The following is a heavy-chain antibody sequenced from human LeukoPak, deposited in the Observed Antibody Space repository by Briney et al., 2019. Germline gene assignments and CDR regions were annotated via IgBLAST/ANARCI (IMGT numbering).Heavy chain of an antibody. CDR1: GFSFSSYS. D-gene: IGHD6-6*01. CDR2: ISSTSSYI. V-gene: IGHV3-21*01. Sequence: GGSLRLSCAASGFSFSSYSMNWVRQAPGKGLEWVSSISSTSSYIYYADSVKGRFTISRDNAKNSLFLQVNSLRAEDTAVYYCARDAGSSGYFDYWGQGTLVTVSS. CDR3: ARDAGSSGYFDY. J-gene: IGHJ4*02.